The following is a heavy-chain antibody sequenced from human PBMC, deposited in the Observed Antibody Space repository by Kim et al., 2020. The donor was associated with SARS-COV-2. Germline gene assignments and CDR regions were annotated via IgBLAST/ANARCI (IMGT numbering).Heavy chain of an antibody. CDR1: GFSFSKSG. CDR2: ISYDGSNK. V-gene: IGHV3-30*03. Sequence: GGSLRLSCAASGFSFSKSGMHWVRQAPGKGLEWVAIISYDGSNKEYTDSVKGRYTNTSDDAKNTLYLQMNSRGEEDTAEYYWLARSMVRGGGYGMDVWGQGTTVTVSS. J-gene: IGHJ6*02. D-gene: IGHD3-10*01. CDR3: LARSMVRGGGYGMDV.